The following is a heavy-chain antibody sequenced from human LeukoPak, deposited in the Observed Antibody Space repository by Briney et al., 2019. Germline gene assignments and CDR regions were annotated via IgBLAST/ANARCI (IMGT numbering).Heavy chain of an antibody. CDR3: AEAAAQRQDAFDI. CDR2: INPSGGST. D-gene: IGHD2-2*01. J-gene: IGHJ3*02. Sequence: GASVKVSCKASRYTFTGYYMHWVRQAPGQGLEWMGIINPSGGSTSYAQKFQGRVTMTRDTSTSTVYMELSSLRSEDTAVYYCAEAAAQRQDAFDIWGQGTMVTVSS. V-gene: IGHV1-46*03. CDR1: RYTFTGYY.